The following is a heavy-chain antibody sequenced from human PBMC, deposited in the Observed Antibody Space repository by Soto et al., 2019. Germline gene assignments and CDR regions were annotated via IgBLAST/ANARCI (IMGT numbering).Heavy chain of an antibody. CDR3: AKDKGVFNWATSYFDY. J-gene: IGHJ4*02. D-gene: IGHD1-1*01. V-gene: IGHV3-30*18. Sequence: GGSLRLSCAASGFTFSNYAMHWVRQAPGKGLEWVALTSYDGNNEYYTDSVKGRFTISRDNSKNTLFLQMNSPRPEDTAVYYCAKDKGVFNWATSYFDYWGQGALVTAPQ. CDR2: TSYDGNNE. CDR1: GFTFSNYA.